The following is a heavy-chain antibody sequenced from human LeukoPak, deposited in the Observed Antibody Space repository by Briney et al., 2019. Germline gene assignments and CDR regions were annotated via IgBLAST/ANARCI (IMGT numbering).Heavy chain of an antibody. D-gene: IGHD6-13*01. CDR1: GGSISSYY. Sequence: PSETLSLTCTVSGGSISSYYWSWIRQPPGKGLEWIGYIYYSGSTNYNPSLKSRVTISVDTSKNQFSLKLSSVTAADTAVYYCARGGKPGYSTARAVDYRGQGTLVTVSS. V-gene: IGHV4-59*01. CDR2: IYYSGST. J-gene: IGHJ4*02. CDR3: ARGGKPGYSTARAVDY.